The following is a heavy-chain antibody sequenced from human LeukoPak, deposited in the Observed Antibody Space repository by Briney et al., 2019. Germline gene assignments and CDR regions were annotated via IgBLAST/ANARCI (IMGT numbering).Heavy chain of an antibody. D-gene: IGHD6-6*01. Sequence: GRSLRLSCAASGFTFDDYAMHWVRQAPGKGLEWVSAISWNSDTVHYADSVKGRFTISRDNAKNSLYLQMNSLRAEDTALYYCAKGFIAISPGNGGRIAVRLEGYYYGMDVWGQGTTVTVSS. CDR2: ISWNSDTV. CDR3: AKGFIAISPGNGGRIAVRLEGYYYGMDV. V-gene: IGHV3-9*01. J-gene: IGHJ6*02. CDR1: GFTFDDYA.